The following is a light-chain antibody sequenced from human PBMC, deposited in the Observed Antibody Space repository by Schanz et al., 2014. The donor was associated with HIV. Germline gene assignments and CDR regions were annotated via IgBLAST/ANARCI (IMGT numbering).Light chain of an antibody. CDR1: SSDVGSYSL. Sequence: QSVLTQPASVSGSTGQSITISCTGTSSDVGSYSLVSWYQQHPGKAPKLMIYEVTKRPSGVSARFSASRFGDTASLTISGLQAEDEADYYCSTYTGSSTWVFGGGTKLTVL. CDR3: STYTGSSTWV. V-gene: IGLV2-14*02. CDR2: EVT. J-gene: IGLJ3*02.